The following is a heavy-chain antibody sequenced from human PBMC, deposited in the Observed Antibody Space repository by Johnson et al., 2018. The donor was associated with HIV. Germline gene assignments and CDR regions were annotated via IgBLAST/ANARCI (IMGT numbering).Heavy chain of an antibody. D-gene: IGHD5-18*01. CDR1: GFTFSTYW. Sequence: VQLVESGGGLVQPGGSLRLSCVASGFTFSTYWMSWVRQAPGKGLEWVANINQDGSEKSYVDSVKGRFTISRDNAKNSLYLQISSLRAEDTAVYFCVRGGSDVDTAMVDSDAFDIWGQGTMVTVSS. V-gene: IGHV3-7*01. J-gene: IGHJ3*02. CDR2: INQDGSEK. CDR3: VRGGSDVDTAMVDSDAFDI.